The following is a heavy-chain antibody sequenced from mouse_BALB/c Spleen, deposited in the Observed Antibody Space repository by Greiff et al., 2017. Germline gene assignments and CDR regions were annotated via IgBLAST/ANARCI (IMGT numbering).Heavy chain of an antibody. CDR3: ARENYYGSSYPAY. Sequence: VQLKESGPSLVKPSQTLSLTCSVTGDSITSGYWNWIRKFPGNKLEYMGYISYSGSTYYNPSLKSRISITRDTSKNQYYLQLNSVTTEDTATYYCARENYYGSSYPAYWGQGTLVTVSA. CDR1: GDSITSGY. J-gene: IGHJ3*01. D-gene: IGHD1-1*01. V-gene: IGHV3-8*02. CDR2: ISYSGST.